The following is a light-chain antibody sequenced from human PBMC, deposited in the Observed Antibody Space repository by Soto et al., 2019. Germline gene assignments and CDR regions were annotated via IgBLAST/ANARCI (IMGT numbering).Light chain of an antibody. CDR3: QQYNNWPYT. J-gene: IGKJ2*01. CDR1: QSVGSN. CDR2: GAS. Sequence: EIVMTQSPATLSVSPGERATLSCRASQSVGSNLAWYQQRPGQAPRRLIYGASTRAIGIPPRFSGSGSGTEFTLTISSLQSEDFAVYYCQQYNNWPYTFGRGTKLEIK. V-gene: IGKV3-15*01.